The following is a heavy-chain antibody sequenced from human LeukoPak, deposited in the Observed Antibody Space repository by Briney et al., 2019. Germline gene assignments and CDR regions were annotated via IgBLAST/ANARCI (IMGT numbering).Heavy chain of an antibody. Sequence: GGSLRLSCATSGFTFSSHWMSWVRQAPGKGLEWVSAISGSGGSTYYADSVKGRFTISRDNSKNTLYLQMNSLRAEDTAVYYCAKGIKWELLIHYFDYWGQGTLVTVSS. CDR2: ISGSGGST. V-gene: IGHV3-23*01. CDR3: AKGIKWELLIHYFDY. CDR1: GFTFSSHW. J-gene: IGHJ4*02. D-gene: IGHD1-26*01.